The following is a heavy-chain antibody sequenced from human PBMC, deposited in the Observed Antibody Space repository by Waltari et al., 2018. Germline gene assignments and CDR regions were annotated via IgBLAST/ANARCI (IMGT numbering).Heavy chain of an antibody. D-gene: IGHD2-15*01. V-gene: IGHV3-48*01. CDR3: ARVKGVEGDY. CDR2: ISSSSSTI. J-gene: IGHJ4*02. CDR1: GFTFRSYR. Sequence: EVQLVASGGGLVQPGGSLSLSCAASGFTFRSYRMNWVRQAPGKGLEWVSYISSSSSTIYYADSVKGRFTISRDNAKNSLYLQMNSLRAEDTAVYYCARVKGVEGDYWGQGTLVTVSS.